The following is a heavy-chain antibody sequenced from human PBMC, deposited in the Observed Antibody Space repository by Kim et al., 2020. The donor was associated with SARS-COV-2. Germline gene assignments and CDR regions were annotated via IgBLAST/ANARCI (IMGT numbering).Heavy chain of an antibody. J-gene: IGHJ4*02. V-gene: IGHV1-3*01. D-gene: IGHD6-19*01. CDR2: NT. CDR3: AQSSGWYLDY. Sequence: NTKDSQKFQGRVTITRDTSASTAYMELSSLRSEDTAVYYCAQSSGWYLDYWGQGTLVTVSS.